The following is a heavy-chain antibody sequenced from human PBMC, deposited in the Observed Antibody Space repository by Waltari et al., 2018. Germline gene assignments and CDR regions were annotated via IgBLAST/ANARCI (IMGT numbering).Heavy chain of an antibody. CDR2: IYHSGST. V-gene: IGHV4-31*03. D-gene: IGHD2-2*01. CDR3: ARTFGGYCSSTSCYNWFDP. Sequence: QVQLQESGPGLVKPSQTLSLTCTVSGGSISSGGYYWSWIRPHPGTGLEWIGYIYHSGSTYYNPSLKSRVTISVDRSKNQFSLKLSSVTAADTAVYYCARTFGGYCSSTSCYNWFDPWGQGTLVTVSS. J-gene: IGHJ5*02. CDR1: GGSISSGGYY.